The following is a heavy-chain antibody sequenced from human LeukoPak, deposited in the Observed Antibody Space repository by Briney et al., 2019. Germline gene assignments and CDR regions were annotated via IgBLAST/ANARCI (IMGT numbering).Heavy chain of an antibody. V-gene: IGHV3-23*01. D-gene: IGHD1-26*01. J-gene: IGHJ4*02. Sequence: GGSLRLSCAASGFTFSSYGMHWVRQAPGKGLEWVSAISGSGGSTYYADSVKGRFTISRDNSKNTLYLQMNSLRAEDTAVYYCAKSGYSGSYPYYFDYWGQGTLVTVSS. CDR1: GFTFSSYG. CDR3: AKSGYSGSYPYYFDY. CDR2: ISGSGGST.